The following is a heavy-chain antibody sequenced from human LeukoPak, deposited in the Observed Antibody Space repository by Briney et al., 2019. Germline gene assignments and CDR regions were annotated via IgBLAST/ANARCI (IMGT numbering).Heavy chain of an antibody. CDR1: GYTFTYRY. CDR3: ANTGDDSSGAFEI. V-gene: IGHV1-45*02. Sequence: GSSVKVSCKASGYTFTYRYLHWVRQAPGQALEWMGWITPFNGNTNYAQKFQDRVTITRDRSMSTAYMELSSLRSEDTAMYYCANTGDDSSGAFEIWGQGTMVTVSS. J-gene: IGHJ3*02. CDR2: ITPFNGNT. D-gene: IGHD3-22*01.